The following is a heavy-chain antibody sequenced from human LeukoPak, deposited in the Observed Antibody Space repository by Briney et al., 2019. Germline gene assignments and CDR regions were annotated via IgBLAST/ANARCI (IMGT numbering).Heavy chain of an antibody. D-gene: IGHD6-6*01. J-gene: IGHJ4*02. Sequence: SEPLSLTCTVSGGSISSGGYYWSWIRQHPGKGLEWIGYIYYSGSIYYNPSLKSRVTISVDTSKNQFPLKLSSVTAADTAVYYCAREGSIAARPRDHYFDYWGQGTLVTVSS. CDR2: IYYSGSI. V-gene: IGHV4-31*03. CDR1: GGSISSGGYY. CDR3: AREGSIAARPRDHYFDY.